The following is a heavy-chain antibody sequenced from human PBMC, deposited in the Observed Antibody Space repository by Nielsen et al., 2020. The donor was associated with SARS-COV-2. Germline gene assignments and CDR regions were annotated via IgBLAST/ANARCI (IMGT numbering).Heavy chain of an antibody. V-gene: IGHV3-30*18. CDR1: GFTFSSYG. D-gene: IGHD1-1*01. J-gene: IGHJ4*02. CDR2: ISYDGSNK. CDR3: AKEGYGY. Sequence: GPLRLSCAASGFTFSSYGMHWVRQAPGKGLEWVAVISYDGSNKYYADSVKGRFTISRDNSKNTLYLQMNSLRAEDTAVYYCAKEGYGYWGQGTLVTVSS.